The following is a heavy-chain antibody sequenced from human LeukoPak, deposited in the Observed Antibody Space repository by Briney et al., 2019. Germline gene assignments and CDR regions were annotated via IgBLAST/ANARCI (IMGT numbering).Heavy chain of an antibody. CDR1: GYTFTGYY. Sequence: GASVKVSCKASGYTFTGYYMHWVRQAPGQGLEWMGWINPNSGGTNYAQKLRGRVTMTTDTSTSTAYMELRSLRSDDTAVYYCARITYDFWSGYYMPDDPWGQGTLVTVSS. V-gene: IGHV1-2*02. CDR2: INPNSGGT. D-gene: IGHD3-3*01. CDR3: ARITYDFWSGYYMPDDP. J-gene: IGHJ5*02.